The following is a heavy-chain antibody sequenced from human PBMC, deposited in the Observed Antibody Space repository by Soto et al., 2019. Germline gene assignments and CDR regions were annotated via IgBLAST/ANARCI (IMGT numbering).Heavy chain of an antibody. CDR1: GGSFSGYY. CDR3: ARGPVLWFGELLPLQGDGGMDV. D-gene: IGHD3-10*01. J-gene: IGHJ6*02. V-gene: IGHV4-34*01. Sequence: SETLSLTCAVYGGSFSGYYWSWIRQPPGQGLEWIGGINHSGSTNYNPSLKSRVTISVDTSKNQFSLKLSSVTAADTAVYYCARGPVLWFGELLPLQGDGGMDVWGQGTTVTVSS. CDR2: INHSGST.